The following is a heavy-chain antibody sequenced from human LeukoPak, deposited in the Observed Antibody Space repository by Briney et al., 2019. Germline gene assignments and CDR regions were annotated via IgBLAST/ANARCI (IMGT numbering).Heavy chain of an antibody. Sequence: QPGGSLRLSCAASGFTFSSYAMSWVRQAPGKGLEWVSAISGSGGSTYYADSVKGRFTISRDNSKNTLYLQMNSLRAEDTAVYCCARDFTVPPIVTEYWGQGTLVTVSS. CDR2: ISGSGGST. CDR3: ARDFTVPPIVTEY. V-gene: IGHV3-23*01. J-gene: IGHJ4*02. D-gene: IGHD4-11*01. CDR1: GFTFSSYA.